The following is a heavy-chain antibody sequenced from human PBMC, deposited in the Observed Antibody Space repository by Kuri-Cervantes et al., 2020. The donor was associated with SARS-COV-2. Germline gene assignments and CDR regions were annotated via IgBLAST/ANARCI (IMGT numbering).Heavy chain of an antibody. D-gene: IGHD6-19*01. CDR3: ARIAVAGTSAPPDY. J-gene: IGHJ4*02. Sequence: GGSLRLSCAASGFTFSDNYMSWIRQAPGKGLEWVSYISSSGSTIYYADSVKGRFTISRDNAKNSLYLQMNSLRAEDTALYHCARIAVAGTSAPPDYWGQGTLVTVSS. V-gene: IGHV3-11*01. CDR1: GFTFSDNY. CDR2: ISSSGSTI.